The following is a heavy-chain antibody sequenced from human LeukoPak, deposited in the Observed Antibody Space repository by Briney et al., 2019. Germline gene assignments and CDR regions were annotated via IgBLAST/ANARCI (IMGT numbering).Heavy chain of an antibody. CDR1: GGSISSGDYY. D-gene: IGHD5-12*01. CDR3: ARGLVATRDFDP. Sequence: SETLSLTCTVSGGSISSGDYYWSWIRQSPGKGLEWIGNIHYSGSTYYNPSLKSRVTISVDTSKQQVSLKLSSVTAADTAVYYCARGLVATRDFDPWGQGTPVTVSS. V-gene: IGHV4-30-4*01. CDR2: IHYSGST. J-gene: IGHJ5*02.